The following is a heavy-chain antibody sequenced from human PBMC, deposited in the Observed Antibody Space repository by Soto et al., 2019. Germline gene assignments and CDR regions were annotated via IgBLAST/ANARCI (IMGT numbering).Heavy chain of an antibody. V-gene: IGHV3-11*01. CDR1: GFTLSDYY. CDR3: ARFRGDGYYTF. CDR2: ISISGTTI. Sequence: PGGSLRLSCAASGFTLSDYYMTWIRQAPGKGLEWVSDISISGTTIHYADSVRGRFTISRDNAKNSLWLQMNTLRAEDTAVYYWARFRGDGYYTFWGQGTLVTVSS. D-gene: IGHD3-3*01. J-gene: IGHJ4*02.